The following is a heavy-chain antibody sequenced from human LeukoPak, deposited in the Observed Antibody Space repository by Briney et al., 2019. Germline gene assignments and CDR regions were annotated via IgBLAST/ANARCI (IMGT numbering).Heavy chain of an antibody. CDR2: ISWDGGST. V-gene: IGHV3-43D*04. Sequence: GGSLRLSCAASGFTFDDYAMHWVRQAPGKGLEWVSLISWDGGSTYYADSVKGRFTISRDNSRHTLYLQMNSLGAEDTALYYCAKDKEYSGFGPILSGYYYGMDVLGKGTTVTVSS. J-gene: IGHJ6*04. CDR3: AKDKEYSGFGPILSGYYYGMDV. D-gene: IGHD5-12*01. CDR1: GFTFDDYA.